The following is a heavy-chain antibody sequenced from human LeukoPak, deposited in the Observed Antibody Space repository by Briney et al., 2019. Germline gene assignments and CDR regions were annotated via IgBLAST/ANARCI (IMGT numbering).Heavy chain of an antibody. Sequence: SETLSLTCTVSGGSICSYYWSWVRQPARKGLEWIGRIYSSGNTNYNPSLKSRVTMSVDTSRNQLSLKLSSVTAADTAVYYCARESVGYCSGGSCPYYFDYWGQGTLVTVSS. CDR2: IYSSGNT. J-gene: IGHJ4*02. CDR3: ARESVGYCSGGSCPYYFDY. V-gene: IGHV4-4*07. D-gene: IGHD2-15*01. CDR1: GGSICSYY.